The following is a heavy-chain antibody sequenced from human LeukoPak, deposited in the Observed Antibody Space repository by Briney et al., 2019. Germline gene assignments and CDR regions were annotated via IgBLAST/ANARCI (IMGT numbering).Heavy chain of an antibody. D-gene: IGHD3-22*01. CDR3: VKGSSYYYDSSGYYVEY. V-gene: IGHV3-64D*06. J-gene: IGHJ4*02. CDR2: ISSNGGST. Sequence: GGSLRLSCSASGFTFRSFAMHWVRQAPGKGLEYVSDISSNGGSTNYADSVKGRFTISRDNSKNTVYLQMSSLRAEDTAVYYCVKGSSYYYDSSGYYVEYWGQGTLVTVSS. CDR1: GFTFRSFA.